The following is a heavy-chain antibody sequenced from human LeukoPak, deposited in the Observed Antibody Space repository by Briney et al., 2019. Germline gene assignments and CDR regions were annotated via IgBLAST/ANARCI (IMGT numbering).Heavy chain of an antibody. CDR1: GGSISSGGYY. CDR2: IYHSGST. J-gene: IGHJ4*02. V-gene: IGHV4-30-2*01. Sequence: XSETLSLTCTVSGGSISSGGYYWSWIRQPPGKGLEWIGYIYHSGSTYYNPSLKSRVTISVDTSKNQFSLKLSSVTAADTAVYYCARVRGDYYDSSGYYPLGSLDYWGQGTLVTVSS. D-gene: IGHD3-22*01. CDR3: ARVRGDYYDSSGYYPLGSLDY.